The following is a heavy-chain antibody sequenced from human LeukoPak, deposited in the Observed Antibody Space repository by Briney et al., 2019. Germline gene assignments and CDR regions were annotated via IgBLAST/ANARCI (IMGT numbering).Heavy chain of an antibody. D-gene: IGHD1-26*01. J-gene: IGHJ4*02. V-gene: IGHV4-38-2*02. CDR3: ARDRLLILGIVGAYFDY. Sequence: SETLSLTCTVSGYSISSGYCWGWIRQPPGKGLEWIGSIYHSGSTYYNPSLKSRVTISVDTSKNQFSLKLSSVTAADTAVYYCARDRLLILGIVGAYFDYWGQGTLVTVSS. CDR1: GYSISSGYC. CDR2: IYHSGST.